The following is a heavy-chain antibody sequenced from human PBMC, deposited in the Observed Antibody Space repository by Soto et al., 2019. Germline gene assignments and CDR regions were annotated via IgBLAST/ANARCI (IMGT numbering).Heavy chain of an antibody. CDR3: ARQGATYGMDV. CDR2: IYYSGST. CDR1: GGSISSSSYY. D-gene: IGHD1-26*01. J-gene: IGHJ6*02. V-gene: IGHV4-39*01. Sequence: QLQLQESGPGLVKPSETLSLTCTVSGGSISSSSYYWGWIRQPPGKGLEWIGSIYYSGSTYYNPSLKRRVTISVDTSKNQFSLKLSSVTAADTAVYYCARQGATYGMDVWGQGTTVTVSS.